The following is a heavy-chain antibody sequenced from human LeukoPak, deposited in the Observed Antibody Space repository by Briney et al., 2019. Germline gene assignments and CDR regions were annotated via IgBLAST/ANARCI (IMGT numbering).Heavy chain of an antibody. CDR2: ISAYNGNT. J-gene: IGHJ5*02. V-gene: IGHV1-18*01. CDR1: GYTFTSYG. Sequence: GASVKVSCKASGYTFTSYGISWVRQAPGQGLEWMGWISAYNGNTNYAQKLQGRVTMTTDTSTSAAYMELRSLRSDDTAVYYCARSSYYYGSGETRFDPWGQGTLVTVSS. D-gene: IGHD3-10*01. CDR3: ARSSYYYGSGETRFDP.